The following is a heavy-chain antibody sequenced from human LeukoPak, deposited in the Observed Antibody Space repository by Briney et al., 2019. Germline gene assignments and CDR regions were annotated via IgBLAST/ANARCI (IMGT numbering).Heavy chain of an antibody. CDR2: ISGCGGST. CDR1: GFTFSSYG. CDR3: AKPQNSGIYFDY. V-gene: IGHV3-23*01. D-gene: IGHD1-14*01. Sequence: PGGSLRLSCAAYGFTFSSYGMSWDRQAPGKGLEWVSVISGCGGSTYYADYVQGRFTISRDNSKITLYLQMNSLRAEDTAVYYWAKPQNSGIYFDYWGQGTLVTVSS. J-gene: IGHJ4*02.